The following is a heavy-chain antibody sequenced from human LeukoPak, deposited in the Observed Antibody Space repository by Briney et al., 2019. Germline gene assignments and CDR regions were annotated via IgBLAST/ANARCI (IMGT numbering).Heavy chain of an antibody. CDR2: IIPIFGTA. J-gene: IGHJ4*02. CDR1: GGTFSSYA. V-gene: IGHV1-69*13. Sequence: GASVKVSCKASGGTFSSYAISWVRQAPGQGLEWMGGIIPIFGTANYAQKFQGRVTITADESTSTAYMELSSLRSEDTAVYYCAQQARYDFWSGYRDYWGQGTLVTVSS. CDR3: AQQARYDFWSGYRDY. D-gene: IGHD3-3*01.